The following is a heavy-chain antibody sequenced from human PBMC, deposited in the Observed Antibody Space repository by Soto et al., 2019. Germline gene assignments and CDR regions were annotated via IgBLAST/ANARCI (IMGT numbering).Heavy chain of an antibody. Sequence: GGSLRLSCAASGFTFRSYWMSWVRQAPGKGLEWVANIKEDETERYYVDSVKGRFTISRDNAKNSLYLQMNSLRAEDTAVYYCMRVTDYWGQGTLVTVSS. CDR2: IKEDETER. J-gene: IGHJ4*02. V-gene: IGHV3-7*01. CDR1: GFTFRSYW. CDR3: MRVTDY.